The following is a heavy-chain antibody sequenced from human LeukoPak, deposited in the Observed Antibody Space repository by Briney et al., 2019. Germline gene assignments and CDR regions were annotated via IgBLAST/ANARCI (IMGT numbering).Heavy chain of an antibody. J-gene: IGHJ4*02. D-gene: IGHD6-13*01. CDR2: IWYDGGNR. CDR1: GFNFINYA. V-gene: IGHV3-33*06. Sequence: GRSLRLSCAASGFNFINYAMHWVRQAPGKGLEWVAVIWYDGGNRYYADSVKGRFTISRDNSKNTLYLQMSSLRPEDTAVYYCVKPRKYTTNWSFDYWGQGTLVTVSS. CDR3: VKPRKYTTNWSFDY.